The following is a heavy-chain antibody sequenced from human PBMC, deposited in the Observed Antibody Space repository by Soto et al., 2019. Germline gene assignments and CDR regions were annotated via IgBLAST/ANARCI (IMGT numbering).Heavy chain of an antibody. CDR1: CGSTNSGHFS. CDR3: ARFSCSCSNRCYPVPSYGMDV. D-gene: IGHD2-2*01. J-gene: IGHJ6*04. Sequence: SETLSLTCTVSCGSTNSGHFSWAWIRQPSGKGLEWVGNIYCGGSTNYNPSLKSRVAIDTTKNQISLRLTSVTAADTAVYYCARFSCSCSNRCYPVPSYGMDVWGKGTTVTVSS. V-gene: IGHV4-39*01. CDR2: IYCGGST.